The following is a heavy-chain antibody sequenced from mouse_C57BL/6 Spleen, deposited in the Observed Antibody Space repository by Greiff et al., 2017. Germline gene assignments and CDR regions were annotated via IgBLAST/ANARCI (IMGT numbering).Heavy chain of an antibody. Sequence: EVKLVESGGGLVQPGGSLKLSCAASGFTFSDYYMYWVRQTPEQRLEWVAYISNGGGSTYYPDTVKGRFTISRDNAKNTLYLQMSRLKSEDTAMYYCARQRELGEFAYWGQGTLVTVSA. J-gene: IGHJ3*01. V-gene: IGHV5-12*01. D-gene: IGHD4-1*01. CDR3: ARQRELGEFAY. CDR2: ISNGGGST. CDR1: GFTFSDYY.